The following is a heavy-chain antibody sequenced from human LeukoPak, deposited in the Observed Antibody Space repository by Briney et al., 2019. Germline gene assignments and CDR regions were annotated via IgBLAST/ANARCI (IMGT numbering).Heavy chain of an antibody. Sequence: SETLSLTCTVSGGSISGYYWNWIRQPPGKGLEWNGYIYYTGSTNYNPSLKSRVTISVDTSKNQFSLQLNSVTLEDTAVYYCARGLEDIVVVPAATLDYMDVWGKGTTVTVSS. V-gene: IGHV4-59*12. CDR2: IYYTGST. J-gene: IGHJ6*03. CDR1: GGSISGYY. CDR3: ARGLEDIVVVPAATLDYMDV. D-gene: IGHD2-2*01.